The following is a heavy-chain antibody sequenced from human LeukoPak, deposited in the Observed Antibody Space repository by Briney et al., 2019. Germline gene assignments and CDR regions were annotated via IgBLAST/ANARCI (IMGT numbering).Heavy chain of an antibody. J-gene: IGHJ4*02. V-gene: IGHV4-34*01. CDR3: ARLPAYYGSGSYYNVLVYFDY. D-gene: IGHD3-10*01. Sequence: PSETLSLTCAVYGGSFSGYYWSWIRQPPGKGLEWIGEINHSGSTNYNPSLESRVTISVDTSKNQFSLKLSSVTAADTAVYYCARLPAYYGSGSYYNVLVYFDYWGQGTLVTVSS. CDR1: GGSFSGYY. CDR2: INHSGST.